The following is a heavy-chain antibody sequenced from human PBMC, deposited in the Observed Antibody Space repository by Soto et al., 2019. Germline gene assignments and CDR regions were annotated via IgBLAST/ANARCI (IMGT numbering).Heavy chain of an antibody. V-gene: IGHV3-7*04. Sequence: EVHLVESGGGLVQPGGSLRLSCAISESTVRRDWMNWVRQAPGKGLEWVAHTNQDGSEKYYVDSVKGRFTITRDNAKKTLYLQMNSLRVGDTAMYYCSGGVGDAFWGQGTLVTVSS. CDR2: TNQDGSEK. J-gene: IGHJ4*02. CDR1: ESTVRRDW. CDR3: SGGVGDAF. D-gene: IGHD1-26*01.